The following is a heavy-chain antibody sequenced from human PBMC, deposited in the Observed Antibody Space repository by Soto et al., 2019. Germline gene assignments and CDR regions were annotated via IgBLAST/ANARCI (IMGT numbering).Heavy chain of an antibody. CDR3: ARGQGYYGSGSYYVFDY. V-gene: IGHV3-23*01. CDR2: ISGSGGST. Sequence: EVQLLESGGGLVQPGGSLRLSCAASGFTFSSYAMSWVRQAPGKGLEWVSAISGSGGSTYYADSVKGRFTISRDNSKNTLYLHMNSLRAEDTAVYYCARGQGYYGSGSYYVFDYWGQGTLVTVSS. CDR1: GFTFSSYA. D-gene: IGHD3-10*01. J-gene: IGHJ4*02.